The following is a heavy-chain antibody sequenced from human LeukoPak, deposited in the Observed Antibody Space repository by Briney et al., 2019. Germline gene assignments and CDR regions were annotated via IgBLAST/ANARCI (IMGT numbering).Heavy chain of an antibody. CDR1: GFTFSSYA. D-gene: IGHD3-22*01. CDR3: AKGYDSSGYPVADAFDI. CDR2: ISGSGGST. J-gene: IGHJ3*02. V-gene: IGHV3-23*01. Sequence: GGSLRLSCAASGFTFSSYAMSWVRQAPGKGLEWVSAISGSGGSTYYADSVKGRFTISRDNSKNTLYLQMSSLRAEDTAVYYCAKGYDSSGYPVADAFDIWGQGTMVTVSS.